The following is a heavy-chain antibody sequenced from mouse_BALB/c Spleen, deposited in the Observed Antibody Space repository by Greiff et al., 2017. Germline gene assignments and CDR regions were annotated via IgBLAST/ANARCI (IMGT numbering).Heavy chain of an antibody. Sequence: VQLVESGPGLVAPSQSLSITCTVSGFSLTSYGVHWVRQPPGKGLEWLGVIWAGGSTNYNSALMSRLSIRQDNSKSQVFLKMNSLQTDDTAMYYCARGPYGYDESCAYWGQGTLVTVSA. CDR3: ARGPYGYDESCAY. CDR2: IWAGGST. J-gene: IGHJ3*01. V-gene: IGHV2-9*02. CDR1: GFSLTSYG. D-gene: IGHD2-2*01.